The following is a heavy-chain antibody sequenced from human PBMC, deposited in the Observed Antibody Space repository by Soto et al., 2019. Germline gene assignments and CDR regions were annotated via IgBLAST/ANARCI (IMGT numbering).Heavy chain of an antibody. CDR1: GFTFTRYS. CDR2: ISSTTNYI. J-gene: IGHJ4*02. Sequence: PGGSLRLSCAASGFTFTRYSMNWVRQAPANGLEWVSSISSTTNYIYYADSMKGRFTVSRDNAKNSVYLDMNSLSAEDTAVYYCARESEDLTSNFDYWGQGTLVTVSS. CDR3: ARESEDLTSNFDY. V-gene: IGHV3-21*01.